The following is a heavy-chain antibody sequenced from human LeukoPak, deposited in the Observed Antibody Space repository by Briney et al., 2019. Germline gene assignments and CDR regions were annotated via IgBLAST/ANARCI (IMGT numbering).Heavy chain of an antibody. J-gene: IGHJ4*02. CDR1: GGSISSSSYY. CDR3: ARNLGYCTNGVCSPFDY. Sequence: SETLSLTCTVSGGSISSSSYYWGWIRQPPGKGLEWIGNIYHSGSTYYNPSLKSRVTISVDTSKNQFSLNLSSVTAADSAVYYCARNLGYCTNGVCSPFDYWGQGTLVTVSS. D-gene: IGHD2-8*01. CDR2: IYHSGST. V-gene: IGHV4-39*07.